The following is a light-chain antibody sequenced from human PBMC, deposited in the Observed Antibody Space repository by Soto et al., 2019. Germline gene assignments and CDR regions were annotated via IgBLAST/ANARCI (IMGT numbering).Light chain of an antibody. CDR1: SSNIGSNT. CDR3: AAWDDSLNGGV. Sequence: QSVLTQPPSASGTPGQRVTIPCSGSSSNIGSNTVNWYQQLPGTAPKLLIYTNNHRPSGVPDRFSGSKSGTSASLAISGLQSEDEADYYCAAWDDSLNGGVFGGGTQLTVL. J-gene: IGLJ2*01. CDR2: TNN. V-gene: IGLV1-44*01.